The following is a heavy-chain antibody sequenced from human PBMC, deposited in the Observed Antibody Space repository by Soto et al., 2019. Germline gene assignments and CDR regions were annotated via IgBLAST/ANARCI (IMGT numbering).Heavy chain of an antibody. D-gene: IGHD3-10*01. CDR1: GFTFSAYG. V-gene: IGHV3-30*18. Sequence: QVQLVESGGGVVQPGRSLRLSCAASGFTFSAYGMHWVRQAPGKGLEWVAATSSDRSYKYYTDSVKGRFTISRDNSKHTLYLQMNGLRAEDTAVYFCANNMVRGTWYFDYWGKGTLVTVSS. CDR3: ANNMVRGTWYFDY. CDR2: TSSDRSYK. J-gene: IGHJ4*02.